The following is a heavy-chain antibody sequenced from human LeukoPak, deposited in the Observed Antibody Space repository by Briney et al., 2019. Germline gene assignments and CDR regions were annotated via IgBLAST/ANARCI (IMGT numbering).Heavy chain of an antibody. Sequence: PSETLSLTCAVYGGSFSGYYWSWIRQPPGKGLEWIGEINHSGSTNYNPSLKSRVTISVDTSKNQFSLKLSSVTAADTAVYYCARAPGLPYYYYYGMDVWGQGTTVTVSS. CDR3: ARAPGLPYYYYYGMDV. CDR1: GGSFSGYY. D-gene: IGHD3/OR15-3a*01. J-gene: IGHJ6*02. V-gene: IGHV4-34*01. CDR2: INHSGST.